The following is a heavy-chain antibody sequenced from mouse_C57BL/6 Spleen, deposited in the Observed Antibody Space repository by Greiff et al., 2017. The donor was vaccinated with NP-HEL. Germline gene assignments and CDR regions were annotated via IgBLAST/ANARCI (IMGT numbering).Heavy chain of an antibody. V-gene: IGHV5-17*01. Sequence: EVQGVESGGGLVKPGGSLKLSCAASGFTFRDYGMHWVRQAPEKGLEWVAYISSGSSTIYYADTVKGRFTISRDNAKNTLFLQMTSLRSEDTAMYYCARDDYDDYAMDYWGQGTSVTVSS. J-gene: IGHJ4*01. CDR2: ISSGSSTI. CDR1: GFTFRDYG. CDR3: ARDDYDDYAMDY. D-gene: IGHD2-4*01.